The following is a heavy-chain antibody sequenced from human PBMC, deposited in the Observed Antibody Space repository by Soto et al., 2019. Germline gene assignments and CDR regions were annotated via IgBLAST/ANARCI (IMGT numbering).Heavy chain of an antibody. Sequence: QLQLVESGGGVVQPGTSLRLSCAASGFRFKSFVMHWVRQAPGKGLEGVAFSSYDGSNKDYGDSVKGRFTVSRDNSQNTLHLQMDFLRPEATALYYCARWGTTGGFDLWGQGTLVSVSS. CDR1: GFRFKSFV. CDR2: SSYDGSNK. J-gene: IGHJ4*02. V-gene: IGHV3-30*19. CDR3: ARWGTTGGFDL. D-gene: IGHD3-16*01.